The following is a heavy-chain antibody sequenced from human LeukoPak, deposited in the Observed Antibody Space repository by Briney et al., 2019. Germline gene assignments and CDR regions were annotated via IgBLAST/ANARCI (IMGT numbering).Heavy chain of an antibody. J-gene: IGHJ6*02. CDR3: AREGPRRGVATNGGMDV. D-gene: IGHD5-24*01. CDR1: GGTFSSYA. CDR2: IIPILGIA. Sequence: SVKVSCKASGGTFSSYAISWVRQAPGQGLEWMGRIIPILGIANYAQKFQGRVTITADKSTSTAYMELSSLRSEDTAVYYCAREGPRRGVATNGGMDVWGQGTTVTVSS. V-gene: IGHV1-69*04.